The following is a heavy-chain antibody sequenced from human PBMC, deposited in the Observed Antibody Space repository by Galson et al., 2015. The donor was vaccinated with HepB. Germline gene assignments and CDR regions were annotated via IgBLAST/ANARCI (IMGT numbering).Heavy chain of an antibody. Sequence: ETLSLTCAVDGGSFSGYYWSWIRQPPGKGLEWIGEINHSGSTNYNPSLKSRVTISVDTSRNQFSLKLSSVTAADTAVYYCARGSIVVVTAYEHWGQGTLVTVSS. CDR3: ARGSIVVVTAYEH. D-gene: IGHD2-21*02. CDR1: GGSFSGYY. J-gene: IGHJ1*01. V-gene: IGHV4-34*01. CDR2: INHSGST.